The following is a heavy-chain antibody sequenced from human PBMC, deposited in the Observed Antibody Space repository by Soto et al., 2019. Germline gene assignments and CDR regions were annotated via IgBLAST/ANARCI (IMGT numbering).Heavy chain of an antibody. CDR1: GFSFSDYA. CDR2: ISFEGTYK. V-gene: IGHV3-30-3*01. D-gene: IGHD6-6*01. CDR3: ARDSGKYSSSSGYGY. Sequence: TGGSLRLSCAASGFSFSDYALNWVRQAPGKGLEWVALISFEGTYKYYADSVKGRFTISRDNSKKTVYLQMNSLRLEDTAVYYCARDSGKYSSSSGYGYWGHGTLVTVSS. J-gene: IGHJ4*01.